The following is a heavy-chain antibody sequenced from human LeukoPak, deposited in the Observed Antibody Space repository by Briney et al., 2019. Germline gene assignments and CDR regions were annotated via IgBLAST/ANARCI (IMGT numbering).Heavy chain of an antibody. CDR2: IYSGGST. CDR3: ARSGALSWLQYYGDDY. Sequence: GGSLRLSCAASGFTVSSNYMSWVRQAPGKGLEWVSVIYSGGSTYYADSVKGRFTISRDNSKNTLYLQMNSLRAEDTAVYYCARSGALSWLQYYGDDYWGQGTLVTVPS. D-gene: IGHD5-24*01. V-gene: IGHV3-66*01. J-gene: IGHJ4*02. CDR1: GFTVSSNY.